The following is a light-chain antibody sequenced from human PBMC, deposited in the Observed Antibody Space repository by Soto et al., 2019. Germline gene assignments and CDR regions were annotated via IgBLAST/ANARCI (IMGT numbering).Light chain of an antibody. CDR2: GAS. CDR1: QSVSSSY. J-gene: IGKJ2*01. Sequence: EIVLTQSPGTLSLSPGERATLSCRASQSVSSSYLAWYQQKPGQAPRLLIYGASSRATGIPDRFSGSGSGTDFTLTISRLEPEDFAVYYCQEYNIWPYTFGQGTKLAIK. CDR3: QEYNIWPYT. V-gene: IGKV3-20*01.